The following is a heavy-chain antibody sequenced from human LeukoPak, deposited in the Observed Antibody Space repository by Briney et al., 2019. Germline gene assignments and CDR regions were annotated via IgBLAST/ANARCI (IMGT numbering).Heavy chain of an antibody. CDR2: IYYSGST. J-gene: IGHJ4*02. CDR3: ARGSNSPYYFDY. Sequence: SETLSLTCTVSGGSISSSSFYWGWIRQPPGKGLEWTGSIYYSGSTYYNPSLKSRVTISVNTSKNQFSLKLSSVTAADTAVYYCARGSNSPYYFDYWGQGTLVTVSS. D-gene: IGHD4-23*01. CDR1: GGSISSSSFY. V-gene: IGHV4-39*01.